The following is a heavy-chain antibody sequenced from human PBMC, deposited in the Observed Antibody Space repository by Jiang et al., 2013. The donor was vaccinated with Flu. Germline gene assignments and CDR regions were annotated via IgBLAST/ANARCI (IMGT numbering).Heavy chain of an antibody. Sequence: ASGXTFDDYAMHWVRQAPGKGLEWVSGISWNSGSIGYADSVKGRFTISRDNAKNSLYLQMNSLRAEDTALYYCAKDMTVTTSYYYYGMDVWGQGTTVTVSS. CDR2: ISWNSGSI. D-gene: IGHD4-17*01. CDR1: GXTFDDYA. V-gene: IGHV3-9*01. CDR3: AKDMTVTTSYYYYGMDV. J-gene: IGHJ6*02.